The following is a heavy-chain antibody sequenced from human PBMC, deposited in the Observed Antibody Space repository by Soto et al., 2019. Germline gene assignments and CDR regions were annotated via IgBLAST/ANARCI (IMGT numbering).Heavy chain of an antibody. CDR2: IIHTGST. CDR1: RGSFSGYY. J-gene: IGHJ4*02. CDR3: ARVGQPPSDY. V-gene: IGHV4-34*12. D-gene: IGHD2-2*01. Sequence: PSETLSLTCAVSRGSFSGYYWSWVRQFPGKGLEWIGEIIHTGSTNYNPSPKSRVTMSIDTSKKEISLKLSSVTAADTAVYYCARVGQPPSDYWGQGTLVTVSS.